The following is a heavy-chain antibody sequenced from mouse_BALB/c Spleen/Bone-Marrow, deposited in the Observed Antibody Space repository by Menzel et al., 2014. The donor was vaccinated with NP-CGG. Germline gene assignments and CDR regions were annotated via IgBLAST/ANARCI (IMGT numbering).Heavy chain of an antibody. CDR2: INPASEFS. V-gene: IGHV1-4*02. J-gene: IGHJ3*01. D-gene: IGHD3-3*01. CDR3: ARSGTPARFAY. Sequence: VQLQQSAAELARPGASVKMSCKVSGYTFXRYTIHWIKQRPGQGLEWIGFINPASEFSEYNQKFKDKTTLTADKSSTTAYMQLNSLTSEDSAVYYCARSGTPARFAYRGQGTLVTVSA. CDR1: GYTFXRYT.